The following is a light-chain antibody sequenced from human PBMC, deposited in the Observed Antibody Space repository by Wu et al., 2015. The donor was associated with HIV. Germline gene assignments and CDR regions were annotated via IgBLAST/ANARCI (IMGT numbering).Light chain of an antibody. J-gene: IGKJ1*01. CDR3: QQNYHTPWT. Sequence: DILMTQSPSTLSASVGDRVTITCRASQGISNFLAWYQQKPGKPPKVLIYAASNLQSGVPSRFSGSGSGTDFTLTINNLQPEDFATYHCQQNYHTPWTFGQGTKVELK. CDR2: AAS. CDR1: QGISNF. V-gene: IGKV1-39*01.